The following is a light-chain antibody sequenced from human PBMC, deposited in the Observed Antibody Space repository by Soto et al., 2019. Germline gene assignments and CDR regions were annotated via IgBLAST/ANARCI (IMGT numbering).Light chain of an antibody. CDR2: SNN. V-gene: IGLV1-40*01. Sequence: QSVLTQPPLVSGAPGQKVIISCTGSSSNIGAGYDVHWYQQLPGTAPKLLIYSNNNRPSGVPDRLSGSKSGTSASLAITGLQVEDEADYYCQSYDSSLSAAVFGGGTKLTVL. CDR1: SSNIGAGYD. J-gene: IGLJ2*01. CDR3: QSYDSSLSAAV.